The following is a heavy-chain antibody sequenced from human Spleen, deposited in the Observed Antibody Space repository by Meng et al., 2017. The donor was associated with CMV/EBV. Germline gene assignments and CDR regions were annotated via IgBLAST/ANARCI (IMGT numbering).Heavy chain of an antibody. CDR3: ARGHYDSSGPIRDY. Sequence: QMQLVQSGAEVRKTGSSVKVSCKASGYSCTYRYLHWVRQAPGQGLEWMGWINPNSGGTNYAQKFQGWVTMTRDTSISTAYMELSRLRSDDTAVYYCARGHYDSSGPIRDYWGQGTLVTVSS. J-gene: IGHJ4*02. V-gene: IGHV1-2*04. D-gene: IGHD3-22*01. CDR2: INPNSGGT. CDR1: GYSCTYRY.